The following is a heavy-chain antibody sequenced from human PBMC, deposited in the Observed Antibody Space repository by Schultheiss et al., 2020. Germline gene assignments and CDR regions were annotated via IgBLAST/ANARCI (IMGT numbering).Heavy chain of an antibody. CDR2: INSDGSRI. CDR3: AKDVSQGSYFNYYYYGMDV. CDR1: GFIFSSYW. J-gene: IGHJ6*02. Sequence: GGSLRLSCATSGFIFSSYWMHWVRQAPGKGLVWVSHINSDGSRIDYADSVKGRFTISRDNAKNSLYLQMNSLRAEDTALYYCAKDVSQGSYFNYYYYGMDVWGQGTTVTVSS. D-gene: IGHD1-26*01. V-gene: IGHV3-74*01.